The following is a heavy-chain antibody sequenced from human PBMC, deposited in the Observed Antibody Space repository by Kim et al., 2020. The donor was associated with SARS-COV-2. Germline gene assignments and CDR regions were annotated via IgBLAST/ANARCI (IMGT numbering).Heavy chain of an antibody. CDR1: GGSFSGYY. CDR3: ARIHDYGHDY. J-gene: IGHJ4*02. V-gene: IGHV4-34*01. Sequence: SETLSLTCAVYGGSFSGYYWSWIRQPPGKGLEWIGEINHSGSTNYNPSLKSRVTISVDTSKNQFSLKLSSVTAADTAVYYCARIHDYGHDYWGQGTLVTV. D-gene: IGHD4-17*01. CDR2: INHSGST.